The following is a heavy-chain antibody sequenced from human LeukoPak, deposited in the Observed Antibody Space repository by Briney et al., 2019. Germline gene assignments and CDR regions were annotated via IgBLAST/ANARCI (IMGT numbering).Heavy chain of an antibody. Sequence: SETLSLTCTVSGGSISSYYWSWVRQPPGKGLEWIGYIYYSGSTNYNPSLKSRVTISVDTSKNQFSLKLSSVTAADTAVYYCARGAVAKYYYDSSGYYHPFDYWGQGTLVTVSS. D-gene: IGHD3-22*01. CDR2: IYYSGST. V-gene: IGHV4-59*01. CDR1: GGSISSYY. J-gene: IGHJ4*02. CDR3: ARGAVAKYYYDSSGYYHPFDY.